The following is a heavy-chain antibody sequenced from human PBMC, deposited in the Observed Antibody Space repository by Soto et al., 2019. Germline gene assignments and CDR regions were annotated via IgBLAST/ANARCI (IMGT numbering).Heavy chain of an antibody. CDR3: ARDYIADYYFDY. D-gene: IGHD4-4*01. J-gene: IGHJ4*02. V-gene: IGHV1-18*01. CDR2: ISAYNGNT. Sequence: AAVKVSCKASGYTFTSYGISWVRQAPGQGLEWMGWISAYNGNTNYAQKLQGRVTMTTDTSTSTAYMELRSLRSDDTAVYYCARDYIADYYFDYWGQGTLVTVSS. CDR1: GYTFTSYG.